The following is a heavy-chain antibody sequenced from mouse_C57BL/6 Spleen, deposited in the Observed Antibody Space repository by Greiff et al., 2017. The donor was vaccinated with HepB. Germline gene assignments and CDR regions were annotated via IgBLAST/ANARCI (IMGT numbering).Heavy chain of an antibody. D-gene: IGHD2-4*01. V-gene: IGHV1-82*01. CDR1: GYAFSSSW. Sequence: QVQLKQSGPELVKPGASVKISCKASGYAFSSSWMNWVKQRPGKGLEWIGRIYPGDGDTNYNGKFKGKATLTADKSSSTAYMQISSLTSEDSAVYFCARSGGDYDNYYAMDYWGQGTSVTVSS. J-gene: IGHJ4*01. CDR3: ARSGGDYDNYYAMDY. CDR2: IYPGDGDT.